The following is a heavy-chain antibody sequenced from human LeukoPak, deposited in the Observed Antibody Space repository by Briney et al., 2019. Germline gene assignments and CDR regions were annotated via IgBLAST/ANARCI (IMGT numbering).Heavy chain of an antibody. CDR3: AKKDRSGIGHGSFDY. CDR2: VSPDGSNS. D-gene: IGHD1-1*01. Sequence: GGSLRLSCAASGFTFGIYDMHWARQAPGKGLGWVAVVSPDGSNSVFADSVKGRFTISRDNSRNTVYLQMNSLRPEDTARYYCAKKDRSGIGHGSFDYWGQGTLVSVSS. J-gene: IGHJ4*02. CDR1: GFTFGIYD. V-gene: IGHV3-30*18.